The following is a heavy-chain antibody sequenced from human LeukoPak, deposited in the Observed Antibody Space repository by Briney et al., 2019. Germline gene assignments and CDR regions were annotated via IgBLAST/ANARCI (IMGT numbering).Heavy chain of an antibody. J-gene: IGHJ6*02. Sequence: ASVKVSCKASGYTFTSHYMHWVRQAPGQGLEWMGIINPSGGSTSYAQKFQGRVTMTRDTSTSTVYMELSSLRSEDTAVYYCARDLTQWLADYYYYGMDVWGQGTTVTVSS. D-gene: IGHD6-19*01. V-gene: IGHV1-46*01. CDR1: GYTFTSHY. CDR2: INPSGGST. CDR3: ARDLTQWLADYYYYGMDV.